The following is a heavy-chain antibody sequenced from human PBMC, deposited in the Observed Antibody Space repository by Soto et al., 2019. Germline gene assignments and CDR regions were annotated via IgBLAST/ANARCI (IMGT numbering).Heavy chain of an antibody. D-gene: IGHD1-26*01. CDR2: INAGHGIA. V-gene: IGHV1-3*01. CDR1: GGTFSNYT. Sequence: ASVKVSCKASGGTFSNYTIGWVRQAPGQRLEWMGRINAGHGIAKYAQKFQGRVTITRDTSASTAYMELSSLRSEDTAVYYCARGGSLYWYFDLWGRGTLVTVS. J-gene: IGHJ2*01. CDR3: ARGGSLYWYFDL.